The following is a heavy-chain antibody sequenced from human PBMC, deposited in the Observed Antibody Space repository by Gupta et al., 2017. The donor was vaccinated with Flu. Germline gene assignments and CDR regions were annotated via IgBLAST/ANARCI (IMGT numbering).Heavy chain of an antibody. J-gene: IGHJ4*02. Sequence: QVQLVESGGGVVQPGRSLRLSCAASGFTFSSYGRHWVRQAPGKGLEWVAVISYDGSNKYYADSVKGRFTISRDNSKNTLYLQMNSLRAEDTAVYYCAKGEFWSGYSPYYFDYWGQGTLVTVSS. V-gene: IGHV3-30*18. D-gene: IGHD3-3*01. CDR1: GFTFSSYG. CDR2: ISYDGSNK. CDR3: AKGEFWSGYSPYYFDY.